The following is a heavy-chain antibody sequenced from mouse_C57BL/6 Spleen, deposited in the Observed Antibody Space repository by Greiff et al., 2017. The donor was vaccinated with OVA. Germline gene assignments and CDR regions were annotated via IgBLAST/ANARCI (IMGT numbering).Heavy chain of an antibody. CDR1: GYTFTSYG. CDR3: AIRGRTGSFGY. V-gene: IGHV1-81*01. CDR2: IYPRSGNT. D-gene: IGHD4-1*01. Sequence: QVQLQQSGAELARPGASVKLSCKASGYTFTSYGISWVKQRTGQGLEWIGEIYPRSGNTYYNEKFKGKATLTADKSSSTAYMELRSLTSEDSAVYFCAIRGRTGSFGYWGQGTTLTVSS. J-gene: IGHJ2*01.